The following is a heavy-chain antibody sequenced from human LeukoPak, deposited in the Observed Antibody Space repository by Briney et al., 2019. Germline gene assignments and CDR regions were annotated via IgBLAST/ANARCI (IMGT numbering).Heavy chain of an antibody. Sequence: GGSLRLSCTVSGFTFDDYAMHWVRQAPGKGLEWVSGISWNSGSLAYADSVKGRFTISRDNAKNSLYLQMNSLRTEDTALYYCAKGPSYSSGWSAEYFQHWGQGTLVTVSS. CDR1: GFTFDDYA. J-gene: IGHJ1*01. D-gene: IGHD6-19*01. CDR3: AKGPSYSSGWSAEYFQH. CDR2: ISWNSGSL. V-gene: IGHV3-9*01.